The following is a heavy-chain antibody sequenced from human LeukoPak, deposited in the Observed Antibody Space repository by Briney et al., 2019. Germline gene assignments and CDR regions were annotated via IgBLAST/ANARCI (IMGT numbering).Heavy chain of an antibody. CDR1: GFTLSNHA. D-gene: IGHD1-26*01. J-gene: IGHJ4*02. V-gene: IGHV3-13*01. CDR2: VGIAGDT. Sequence: GSLRLSCAASGFTLSNHAMHWVRRATGKGLEWVSAVGIAGDTFYPGPVKGRFTISRENAKNSLYLQMNSLRAEDTAVYYCARKMTPHGNFDYGGQGTLVTVSS. CDR3: ARKMTPHGNFDY.